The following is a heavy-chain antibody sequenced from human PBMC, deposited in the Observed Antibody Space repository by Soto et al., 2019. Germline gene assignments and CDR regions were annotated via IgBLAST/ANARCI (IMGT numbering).Heavy chain of an antibody. Sequence: GGSLRLSCATSGFTFSNYGIHWVRQAPGKGLEWVALIWYDGSNKYYADSVKGRFTISRDNSKNTLYLQMNSLRAEDTAVYYCARDYYASGSYYPLSLWGQGTLVTVSS. D-gene: IGHD3-10*01. V-gene: IGHV3-33*01. CDR2: IWYDGSNK. CDR3: ARDYYASGSYYPLSL. CDR1: GFTFSNYG. J-gene: IGHJ1*01.